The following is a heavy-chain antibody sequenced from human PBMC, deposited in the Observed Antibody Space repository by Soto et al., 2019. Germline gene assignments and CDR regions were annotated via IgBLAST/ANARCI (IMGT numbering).Heavy chain of an antibody. CDR2: ISSSSSYT. Sequence: WGSLRFSCATSVFTFSDYYMSWTRQAPGKGLEWLSYISSSSSYTNYVDSVKGRFTISRDNAKNSLYLQMNSLRAEDTAVYYCARDSSGWFDAFDIWGQGTMVTVSS. CDR1: VFTFSDYY. J-gene: IGHJ3*02. CDR3: ARDSSGWFDAFDI. V-gene: IGHV3-11*06. D-gene: IGHD6-19*01.